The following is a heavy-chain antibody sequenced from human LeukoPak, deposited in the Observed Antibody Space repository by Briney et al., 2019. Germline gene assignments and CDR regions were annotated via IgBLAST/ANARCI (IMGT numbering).Heavy chain of an antibody. CDR3: ARDWVTYYYDSSAFHSMDI. D-gene: IGHD3-22*01. CDR1: GFTFSTYW. Sequence: GGSLRLSCAASGFTFSTYWMSWVRQAPGKGLEWVANIKQDGGETYYVDSVKGRFTISRDNAKNSVYLQLSSLRAEDTAVYFCARDWVTYYYDSSAFHSMDIWGQGTTVTVSS. CDR2: IKQDGGET. J-gene: IGHJ6*02. V-gene: IGHV3-7*01.